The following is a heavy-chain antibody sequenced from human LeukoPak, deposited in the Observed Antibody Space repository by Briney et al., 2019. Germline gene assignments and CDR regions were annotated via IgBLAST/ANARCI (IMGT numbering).Heavy chain of an antibody. J-gene: IGHJ4*02. V-gene: IGHV1-69*05. CDR1: GGTFSSYA. CDR2: IIPTFGTA. CDR3: ARATMVRGVIMKYFDY. D-gene: IGHD3-10*01. Sequence: SVKVSCKASGGTFSSYAISWVRQAPGQGLEWMGGIIPTFGTANYAQKFQGRVTITTDESTSTAYMELSSLRSEDTAVYYCARATMVRGVIMKYFDYWGQGTLVTVSS.